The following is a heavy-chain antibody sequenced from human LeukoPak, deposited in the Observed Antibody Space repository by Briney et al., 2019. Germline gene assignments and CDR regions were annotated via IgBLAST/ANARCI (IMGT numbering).Heavy chain of an antibody. V-gene: IGHV3-23*01. CDR1: GFTFSSYA. J-gene: IGHJ3*02. CDR3: VKDMWPTGTTVGNAFDI. D-gene: IGHD1-1*01. Sequence: GGSLRLSCAASGFTFSSYAMNWVRQAPGKGLEWVSAISGSGGSTYYADSVKGRFTISRDNAKNSLYLQMNSLRAEDMALYYCVKDMWPTGTTVGNAFDIWGQGTMVTVSS. CDR2: ISGSGGST.